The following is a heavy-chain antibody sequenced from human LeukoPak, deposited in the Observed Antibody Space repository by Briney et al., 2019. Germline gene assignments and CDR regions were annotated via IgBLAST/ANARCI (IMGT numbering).Heavy chain of an antibody. CDR2: ISSSSYI. J-gene: IGHJ5*02. CDR3: ARVSSYYDFWSGSNTNWFDP. V-gene: IGHV3-21*01. CDR1: GFTFSSYS. Sequence: GSLRLSCAASGFTFSSYSMNWVRQAPGKGLEWVSSISSSSYIYYADSVKGRFTISRDNAKNSLYLQMNSLRAEDTAVYYCARVSSYYDFWSGSNTNWFDPWGQGTLVTVSS. D-gene: IGHD3-3*01.